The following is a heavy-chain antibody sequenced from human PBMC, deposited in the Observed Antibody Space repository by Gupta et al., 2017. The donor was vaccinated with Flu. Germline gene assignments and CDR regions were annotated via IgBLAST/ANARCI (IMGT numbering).Heavy chain of an antibody. V-gene: IGHV3-7*01. CDR2: IKQDGSEK. D-gene: IGHD2-2*01. J-gene: IGHJ4*02. CDR1: GFTFISYW. Sequence: VQLVESGGGLVQPGGSLRLSCAASGFTFISYWLGGVRQAPGKGLEWVDNIKQDGSEKYYVDSVKGRLTISRDNAKNSLYLQMNSLSAKDTAVYYCARGRTYCSSTSCYPTYSDYWGQGTRGTVS. CDR3: ARGRTYCSSTSCYPTYSDY.